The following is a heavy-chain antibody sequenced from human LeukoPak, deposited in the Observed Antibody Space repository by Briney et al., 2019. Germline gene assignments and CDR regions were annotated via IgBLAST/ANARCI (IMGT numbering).Heavy chain of an antibody. Sequence: SETLSLTCTVSGGSISSGSYYWSWIRQPAGKGLEWIGRIYTSGSTNYNPSLKSRVTISVDTSKNQFSLKLSSVTAADTAVYYCARGITIFGVVIREDWFDPWGQGTLVTVSS. CDR3: ARGITIFGVVIREDWFDP. CDR2: IYTSGST. V-gene: IGHV4-61*02. D-gene: IGHD3-3*01. CDR1: GGSISSGSYY. J-gene: IGHJ5*02.